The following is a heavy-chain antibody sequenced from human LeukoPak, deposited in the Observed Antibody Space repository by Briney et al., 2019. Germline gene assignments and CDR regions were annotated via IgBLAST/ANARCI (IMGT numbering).Heavy chain of an antibody. V-gene: IGHV1-69*13. J-gene: IGHJ4*02. D-gene: IGHD5-12*01. CDR3: ARGDSGYDVFDY. CDR2: IIPIFGTA. Sequence: ASVNVSCKASGGTFSSYAISWVRQAPGQGLEWMGGIIPIFGTANYAQKFQGRVTITADESTSTAYMELSSLRSEDTAVYYCARGDSGYDVFDYWGQGTLVTVSS. CDR1: GGTFSSYA.